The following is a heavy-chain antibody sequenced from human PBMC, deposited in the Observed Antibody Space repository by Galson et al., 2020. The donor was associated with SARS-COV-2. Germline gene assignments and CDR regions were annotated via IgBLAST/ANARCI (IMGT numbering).Heavy chain of an antibody. CDR3: ARDLVGATFPFDY. CDR1: GYTSTSYA. CDR2: INAGNGNT. D-gene: IGHD1-26*01. Sequence: ASVKVSCKASGYTSTSYAMHWVRQAPGQRLEWMGWINAGNGNTKYSQKFQGRVTITRDTSASTAYMELSSLRSEDTAVYYCARDLVGATFPFDYWGQGTLVTVSS. J-gene: IGHJ4*02. V-gene: IGHV1-3*01.